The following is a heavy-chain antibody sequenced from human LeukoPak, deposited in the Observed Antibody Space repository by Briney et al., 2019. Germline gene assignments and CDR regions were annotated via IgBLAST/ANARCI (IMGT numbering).Heavy chain of an antibody. CDR1: GFTVSSNY. V-gene: IGHV3-48*01. J-gene: IGHJ4*02. CDR2: ISSSSSRSGSSAI. Sequence: QPGGSLRLSCAASGFTVSSNYMNWVRQAPGKGLEWLSYISSSSSRSGSSAIYYADSVKGRFTISRDNAKNSLYLQMNSLRAEDTAVYYCARRPKTGKNFDYWGQGTLVTVSS. CDR3: ARRPKTGKNFDY. D-gene: IGHD7-27*01.